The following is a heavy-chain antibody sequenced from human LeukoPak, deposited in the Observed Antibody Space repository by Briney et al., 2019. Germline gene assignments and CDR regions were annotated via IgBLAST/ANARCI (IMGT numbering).Heavy chain of an antibody. J-gene: IGHJ4*02. CDR3: ASYPPRWDLDH. Sequence: SETLSLTCTVSGGSISSYYWSWIRQPPGKGLEWIGYIYYSGSTNYNPSLKSRVTISVDTSKNQFSLKLSSVTAADTAVYYCASYPPRWDLDHWGQGTLVTVSS. CDR2: IYYSGST. D-gene: IGHD1-26*01. CDR1: GGSISSYY. V-gene: IGHV4-59*01.